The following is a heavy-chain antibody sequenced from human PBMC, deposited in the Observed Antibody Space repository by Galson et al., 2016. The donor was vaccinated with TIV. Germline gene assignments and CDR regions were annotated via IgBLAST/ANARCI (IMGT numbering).Heavy chain of an antibody. CDR3: ARGGGVTDFWSNDYPGDMDV. J-gene: IGHJ6*02. D-gene: IGHD3-3*01. CDR1: GYTFTNYA. CDR2: INDGNANT. Sequence: SVKVSCKASGYTFTNYATHWVRQAPGQRLEWMGWINDGNANTKYSQKFQGRVTITRDTSASTAHMELSSLTSEATAVYYCARGGGVTDFWSNDYPGDMDVWGQGTTVTVSS. V-gene: IGHV1-3*01.